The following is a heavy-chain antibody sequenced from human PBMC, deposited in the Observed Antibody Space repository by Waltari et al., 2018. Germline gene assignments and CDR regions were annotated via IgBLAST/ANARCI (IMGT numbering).Heavy chain of an antibody. CDR3: ARGRSETYRGGVFDI. Sequence: EVQLVESGGGLVQPGGSLRLSCAASGFTLASYWTNWVRQAPGNGLEWVANINEDERERSFVDSVKGRFTISRDNAKNTLYLQMNSLGVEDTAVYYCARGRSETYRGGVFDIWGQGTMVTVSS. D-gene: IGHD1-26*01. V-gene: IGHV3-7*01. CDR1: GFTLASYW. CDR2: INEDERER. J-gene: IGHJ3*02.